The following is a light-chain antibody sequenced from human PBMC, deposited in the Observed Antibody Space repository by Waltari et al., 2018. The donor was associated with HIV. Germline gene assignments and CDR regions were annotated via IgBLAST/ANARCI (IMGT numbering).Light chain of an antibody. CDR1: SGSVSTSYY. V-gene: IGLV8-61*01. CDR2: STN. Sequence: QTVVTQEPSFSVSPGGTVTLTCGLTSGSVSTSYYPSWYQQTPGQAPRTLIYSTNTRSPGVPDRFSGSILGNKAALTITGAQADDESDYYCVLYMGSGIRVFGGGTKLTVL. CDR3: VLYMGSGIRV. J-gene: IGLJ2*01.